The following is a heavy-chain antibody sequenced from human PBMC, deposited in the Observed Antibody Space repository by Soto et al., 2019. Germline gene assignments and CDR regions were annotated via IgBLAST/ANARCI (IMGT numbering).Heavy chain of an antibody. CDR2: IWYDGSNE. J-gene: IGHJ4*02. CDR3: ARERGFVRGVLRYYIDY. V-gene: IGHV3-33*01. Sequence: QVKLVESGGGVVQPGGSLRLSCAASGYSFRSYGMHWVRQAPGKGLEWVALIWYDGSNEYYADSVQGRFTISRDNSETTVYLQMNSLSVEDTAIYYCARERGFVRGVLRYYIDYWGQGTLVTVSS. D-gene: IGHD3-10*01. CDR1: GYSFRSYG.